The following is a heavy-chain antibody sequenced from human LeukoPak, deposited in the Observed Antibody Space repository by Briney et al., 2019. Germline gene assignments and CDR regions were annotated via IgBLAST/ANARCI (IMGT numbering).Heavy chain of an antibody. Sequence: ASVTVSCKASGYTFTSYGISWVRQAPGQGLEWMGWISAYNGNTNYAQKLQGRVTLTTDTSTSTASMELRSLRSDDTAVYYCARDRCSGGSCYSVRFDPWGQGTLVTVSS. CDR1: GYTFTSYG. CDR2: ISAYNGNT. V-gene: IGHV1-18*01. D-gene: IGHD2-15*01. J-gene: IGHJ5*02. CDR3: ARDRCSGGSCYSVRFDP.